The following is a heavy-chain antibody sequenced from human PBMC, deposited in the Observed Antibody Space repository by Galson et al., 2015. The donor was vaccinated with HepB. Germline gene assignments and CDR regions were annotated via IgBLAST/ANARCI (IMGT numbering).Heavy chain of an antibody. CDR3: ARVDGSSWCVFDY. J-gene: IGHJ4*02. CDR1: GGSISSGGYY. D-gene: IGHD6-13*01. Sequence: TLSLTCTVSGGSISSGGYYWSWIRQHPGKGLEWIGYIYYSGSTYYNPSLKSRVTISVDTSKNQFSLKLSSVTAADTAVYYCARVDGSSWCVFDYWGQGTLVTVSS. CDR2: IYYSGST. V-gene: IGHV4-31*03.